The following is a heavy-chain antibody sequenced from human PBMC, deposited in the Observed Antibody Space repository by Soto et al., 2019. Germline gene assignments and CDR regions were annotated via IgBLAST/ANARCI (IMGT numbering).Heavy chain of an antibody. V-gene: IGHV1-69*08. D-gene: IGHD2-21*02. CDR3: AREGEGVATATHPTSYGMDV. CDR1: GGTFSSYT. J-gene: IGHJ6*02. CDR2: IIPILGIA. Sequence: QVQLVQSGAEVKKPGSSVKVSCKASGGTFSSYTISWVRQAPGQGLEWMGRIIPILGIANYAQKFQGRVTITADKSTSTACMELSSLRSEDTAVYYCAREGEGVATATHPTSYGMDVWGQGTTVTVSS.